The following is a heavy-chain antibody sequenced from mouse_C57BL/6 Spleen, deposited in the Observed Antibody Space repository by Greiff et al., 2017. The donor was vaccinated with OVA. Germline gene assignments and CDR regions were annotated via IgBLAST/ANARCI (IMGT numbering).Heavy chain of an antibody. Sequence: EVMLVESGGGLVKPGGSLKLSCAASGFPFSSYAMSWFRQTPEKRLEWVATISDGGSYTYYPDNVKGRFTISRDNAKNNLYLQMSHLKSEDTAMYYCARGDWYFDVWGTGTTVTVSS. CDR3: ARGDWYFDV. V-gene: IGHV5-4*03. CDR2: ISDGGSYT. J-gene: IGHJ1*03. CDR1: GFPFSSYA.